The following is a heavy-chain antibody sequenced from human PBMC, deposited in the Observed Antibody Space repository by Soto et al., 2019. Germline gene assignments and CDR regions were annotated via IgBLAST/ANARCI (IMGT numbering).Heavy chain of an antibody. J-gene: IGHJ6*02. CDR3: AGDWWSYGRYYYYGMDV. CDR1: GYTFTSYG. D-gene: IGHD5-18*01. Sequence: GASVKVSCKASGYTFTSYGISWVRQAPGQGLEWMGWISAYNGNTNYAQNLQGRVTVTTDTSTSTAYMELRSLRSDDTAVYYCAGDWWSYGRYYYYGMDVWGQGTTVTVSS. CDR2: ISAYNGNT. V-gene: IGHV1-18*04.